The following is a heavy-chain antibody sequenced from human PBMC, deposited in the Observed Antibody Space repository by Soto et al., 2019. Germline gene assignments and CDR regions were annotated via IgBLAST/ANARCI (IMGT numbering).Heavy chain of an antibody. D-gene: IGHD2-2*01. CDR2: INAGNGNT. V-gene: IGHV1-3*01. CDR3: ARARQLLLGGWFDP. CDR1: GYTFTSYA. J-gene: IGHJ5*02. Sequence: ASVKVSCKASGYTFTSYAMHWVRQAPGQRLEWMGWINAGNGNTKYSQKFQGRVTITRDTSASTAYMELSSLRSEDTAVYYCARARQLLLGGWFDPWGQGNLVTFSS.